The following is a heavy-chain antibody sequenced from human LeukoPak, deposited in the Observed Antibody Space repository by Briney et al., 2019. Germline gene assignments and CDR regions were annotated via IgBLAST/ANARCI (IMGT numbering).Heavy chain of an antibody. D-gene: IGHD2-2*01. CDR2: IIVIFGTA. V-gene: IGHV1-69*06. CDR1: VGTLSSYV. CDR3: ASNGVYCSSTSCYAPSDYDYGLDV. J-gene: IGHJ6*04. Sequence: SVKDSCEASVGTLSSYVVSRVRPAPGQGLEWMCEIIVIFGTAYNTQKFQGGVTLTPETTTSTAYIGLSSLRYEDTAVYYCASNGVYCSSTSCYAPSDYDYGLDVWGKGTTVTVSS.